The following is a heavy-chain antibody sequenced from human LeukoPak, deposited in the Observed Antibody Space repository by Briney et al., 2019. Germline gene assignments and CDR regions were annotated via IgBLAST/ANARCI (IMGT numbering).Heavy chain of an antibody. CDR3: ARDSSGTTFDY. D-gene: IGHD1-7*01. Sequence: GGSLRLSCAASGFSFSRYAIHWVRQAPGKGLEWVGQISQDGSEKYYVDSVRGRFTFSRDNAKNSLYLQMNSLRAEDTAVYYCARDSSGTTFDYWGQGSLVTVSS. V-gene: IGHV3-7*01. CDR1: GFSFSRYA. CDR2: ISQDGSEK. J-gene: IGHJ4*02.